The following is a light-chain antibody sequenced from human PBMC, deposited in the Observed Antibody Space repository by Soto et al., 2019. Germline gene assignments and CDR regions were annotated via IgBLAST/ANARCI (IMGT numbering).Light chain of an antibody. CDR1: STDVGGYNF. Sequence: QSVLTQPASVSGSPGQSITISCTGTSTDVGGYNFVSWYQQHPGKVPRLIIYEVSNRPSGVSKRFSGSKSGNTASLTISGLQAEDEADYYCSSYTNTNSWMFGGGTQLTVL. V-gene: IGLV2-14*01. CDR2: EVS. J-gene: IGLJ3*02. CDR3: SSYTNTNSWM.